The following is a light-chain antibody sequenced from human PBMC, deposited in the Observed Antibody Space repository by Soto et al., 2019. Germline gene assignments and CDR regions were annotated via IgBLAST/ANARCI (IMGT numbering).Light chain of an antibody. V-gene: IGKV3-15*01. Sequence: EIMMTQSPATLSVSPGDRATLSCRASQSVSSKLVWYQQNPGQAPRLLIHGASTRATGIPARFSGSGSGTEFTLTISSLQSEDFAFYYCRQYNNWPPTFGQGTKVEIK. J-gene: IGKJ1*01. CDR3: RQYNNWPPT. CDR1: QSVSSK. CDR2: GAS.